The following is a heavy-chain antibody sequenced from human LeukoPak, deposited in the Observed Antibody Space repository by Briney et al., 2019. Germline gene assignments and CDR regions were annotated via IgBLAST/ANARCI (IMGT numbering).Heavy chain of an antibody. J-gene: IGHJ4*02. V-gene: IGHV3-74*01. CDR3: ARDRNTGSSYENLFEY. D-gene: IGHD1-26*01. Sequence: PGGSLRLSCAASGFTFSSYWMHWVRQASGKGLVWVSRINSDGSSTSYADSVKGRFTISRDNAKNTLYLQMNSLRAEDTSVYYCARDRNTGSSYENLFEYWGQGSLVTVSS. CDR1: GFTFSSYW. CDR2: INSDGSST.